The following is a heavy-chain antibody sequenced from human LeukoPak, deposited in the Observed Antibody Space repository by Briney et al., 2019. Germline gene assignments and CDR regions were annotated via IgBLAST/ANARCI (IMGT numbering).Heavy chain of an antibody. Sequence: GGSLTLSCAASGFTFSSYAMSWVRQPPGKGLEWVSDISGSGGSTYYADSVKGRFTISRDNSKNTLYLQMNSLRAEDTAVYYCAKAPYYYDSSGYLDYWGQGTLVTVSS. CDR3: AKAPYYYDSSGYLDY. D-gene: IGHD3-22*01. CDR2: ISGSGGST. CDR1: GFTFSSYA. J-gene: IGHJ4*02. V-gene: IGHV3-23*01.